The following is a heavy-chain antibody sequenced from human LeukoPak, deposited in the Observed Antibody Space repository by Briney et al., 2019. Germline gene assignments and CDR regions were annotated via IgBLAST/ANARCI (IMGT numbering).Heavy chain of an antibody. V-gene: IGHV3-23*01. CDR2: ISGSGGST. CDR3: ANAPGGDYTDY. CDR1: GFTFSSYA. D-gene: IGHD4-17*01. J-gene: IGHJ4*02. Sequence: GGSLRPSCAASGFTFSSYAMSWVRQAPGKGLEWVSAISGSGGSTYYADSVKGRFTISRDNSKNTLYLQMNSLRAEDTAVYYCANAPGGDYTDYWGQGTLVTVSS.